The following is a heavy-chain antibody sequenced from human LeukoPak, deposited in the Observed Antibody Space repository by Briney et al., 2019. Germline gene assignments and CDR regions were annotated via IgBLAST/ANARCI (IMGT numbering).Heavy chain of an antibody. V-gene: IGHV1-8*01. CDR2: MNPNSGNT. CDR1: GYTFTSYD. D-gene: IGHD3-10*01. CDR3: ARGVGGWFGELTNFDY. Sequence: ASVKVSCKASGYTFTSYDINWVRQATGQGLEWMRWMNPNSGNTGYAQKFQGRVTMTRNTSISTAYMELSSLRSEDTAVYYCARGVGGWFGELTNFDYWGQGTLVTVSS. J-gene: IGHJ4*02.